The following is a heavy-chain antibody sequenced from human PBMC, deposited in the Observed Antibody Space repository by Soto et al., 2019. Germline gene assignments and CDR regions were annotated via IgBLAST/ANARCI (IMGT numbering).Heavy chain of an antibody. V-gene: IGHV3-7*03. J-gene: IGHJ4*02. D-gene: IGHD5-18*01. CDR3: ARDVTELWGHYFDY. Sequence: GVLRLSCAASGFTFSSYWMSWVRQAPGRGLEWVANIKQDGSEKYYVDSVKGRFTISRDNAKNSLYLQMNSLRAEDTAVYYCARDVTELWGHYFDYWGQGTLVTVSS. CDR1: GFTFSSYW. CDR2: IKQDGSEK.